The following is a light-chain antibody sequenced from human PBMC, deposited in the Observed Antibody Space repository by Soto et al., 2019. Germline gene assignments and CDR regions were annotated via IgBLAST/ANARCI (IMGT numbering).Light chain of an antibody. CDR2: VAS. CDR3: QQNQDIPPK. Sequence: DIQMTQSPSSLSASVGDRVTVTCRASQSIDTYLNWYQQRQGQAPKLLIDVASTLQSGVPSRFSGSRSGTPFALTIGCRQPEDFAYYYCQQNQDIPPKFGQGTRVERK. CDR1: QSIDTY. J-gene: IGKJ1*01. V-gene: IGKV1-39*01.